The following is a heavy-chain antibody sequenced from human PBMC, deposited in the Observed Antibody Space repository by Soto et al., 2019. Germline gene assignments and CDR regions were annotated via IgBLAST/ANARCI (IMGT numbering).Heavy chain of an antibody. CDR1: GLTSRTFLAYD. V-gene: IGHV3-30*18. CDR2: ISHDGNNK. J-gene: IGHJ5*02. CDR3: AKDRAAREPYYDFWSGQNWFDP. D-gene: IGHD3-3*01. Sequence: GGSLRLSCAVSGLTSRTFLAYDMHWVRQAPGKGLEWVAVISHDGNNKYYSESVKGRFTISRDNSKNTLYLQMNSLRAEDTAVYYCAKDRAAREPYYDFWSGQNWFDPWGQGTLVTVSS.